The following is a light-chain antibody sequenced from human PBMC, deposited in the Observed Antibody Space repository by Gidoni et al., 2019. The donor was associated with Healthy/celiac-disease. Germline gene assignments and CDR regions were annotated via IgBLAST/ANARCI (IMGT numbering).Light chain of an antibody. Sequence: DLVMTQSPLSLPVTPGEPASISCRSSQSLLHSNGYNYLYWYLQKSGQSPQLLIYLGSNRASGVPYRFSGSGSGTDFTLKISRVEAEDVWVYYCMQALQTPTFGQGTKLEIK. V-gene: IGKV2-28*01. CDR3: MQALQTPT. CDR2: LGS. CDR1: QSLLHSNGYNY. J-gene: IGKJ2*01.